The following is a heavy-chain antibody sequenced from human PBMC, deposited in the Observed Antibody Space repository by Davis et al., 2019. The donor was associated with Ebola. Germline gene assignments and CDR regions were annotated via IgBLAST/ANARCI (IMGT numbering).Heavy chain of an antibody. Sequence: ASVKVSCKASGYTFTKYDINWVRQATGQGLEWMGWMNPNSGNTGYAQKFQGRVTMTRNTSISTAYMELSSLRSEDTAVYFCARTSIVGTTTTASDIWGQGTMVTVSS. D-gene: IGHD1-26*01. CDR3: ARTSIVGTTTTASDI. CDR2: MNPNSGNT. CDR1: GYTFTKYD. V-gene: IGHV1-8*01. J-gene: IGHJ3*02.